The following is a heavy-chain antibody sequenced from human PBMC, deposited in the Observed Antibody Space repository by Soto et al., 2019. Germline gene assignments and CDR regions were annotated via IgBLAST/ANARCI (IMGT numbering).Heavy chain of an antibody. V-gene: IGHV3-23*01. Sequence: GGSLRLSCAAPGFTFSIYAMSWVRQAPGKGLEWVSAISGSGGSTYYADSVKGRFTISRDNSKNTLYLQMNSLSDEDTAVYYCAKLSFDFRSGYLDYWGLGTLVTVSS. CDR3: AKLSFDFRSGYLDY. D-gene: IGHD3-3*01. CDR1: GFTFSIYA. CDR2: ISGSGGST. J-gene: IGHJ4*02.